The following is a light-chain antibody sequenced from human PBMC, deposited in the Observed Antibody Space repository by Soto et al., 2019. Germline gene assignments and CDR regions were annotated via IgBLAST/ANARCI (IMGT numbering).Light chain of an antibody. Sequence: DIQMTQSPSTLSASVGDRVTITCRASQSIATYLTCYQKKPGKALKRLIYDRYSLKRVVPSRFSGSGSGTEFTLTIYGLQPGDFAAYYCQQLKSYPITFGQGTRLEIK. CDR3: QQLKSYPIT. V-gene: IGKV1-5*01. J-gene: IGKJ5*01. CDR1: QSIATY. CDR2: DRY.